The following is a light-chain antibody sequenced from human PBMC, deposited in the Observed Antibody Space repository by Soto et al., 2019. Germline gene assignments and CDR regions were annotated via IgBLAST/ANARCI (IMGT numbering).Light chain of an antibody. Sequence: QSVLTQPASVSGSPGQSITISCTGTSSDVSNYNYVSWYQQHPGKAPKLMIFEVSNRPSGVSTRFSGSKSGSTASLTISGLQAEDEADYYCSSFNANRIYLFGPGTKLTVL. J-gene: IGLJ1*01. V-gene: IGLV2-14*01. CDR2: EVS. CDR3: SSFNANRIYL. CDR1: SSDVSNYNY.